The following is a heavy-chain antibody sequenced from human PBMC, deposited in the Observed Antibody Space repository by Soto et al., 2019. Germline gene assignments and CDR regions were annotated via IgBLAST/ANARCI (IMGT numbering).Heavy chain of an antibody. J-gene: IGHJ6*02. CDR1: GFTFRNYD. Sequence: EVQLVESGGGLVQPGGSLRLPWEASGFTFRNYDMHWFRQGTGKGLEWVSGISAAGDPDYADSVEGRFTISRENAQNSFFLQMNSLRVGDTAVYYCARTDRDFYGLDVWGQGTTVIVSS. V-gene: IGHV3-13*05. CDR2: ISAAGDP. CDR3: ARTDRDFYGLDV.